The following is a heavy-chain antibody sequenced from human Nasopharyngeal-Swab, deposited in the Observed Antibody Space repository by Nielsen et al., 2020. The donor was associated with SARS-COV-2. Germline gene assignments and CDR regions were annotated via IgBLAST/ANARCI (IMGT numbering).Heavy chain of an antibody. V-gene: IGHV1-18*04. D-gene: IGHD3-9*01. J-gene: IGHJ4*02. CDR2: ISAYNGNT. Sequence: ASVKVSCKASGYTFTGYYMHWVRQAPGQGLEWMGWISAYNGNTNYAQKLQGRVTMTTDTSTSTAYMELRSLRSDDTAVYYCARVGGEGYYNFLVFDYWGQGTLVTVSS. CDR1: GYTFTGYY. CDR3: ARVGGEGYYNFLVFDY.